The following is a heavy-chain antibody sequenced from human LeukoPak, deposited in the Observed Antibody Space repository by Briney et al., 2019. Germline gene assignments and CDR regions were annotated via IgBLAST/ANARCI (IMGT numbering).Heavy chain of an antibody. J-gene: IGHJ4*02. CDR1: GYTSTNYG. V-gene: IGHV1-18*01. D-gene: IGHD6-13*01. CDR3: ARVTGSSISSRSLLY. Sequence: ASVKVSCKTSGYTSTNYGVHWVRQAPGQGLEWMGQINPHNGNTNYAQRLQGRVTMTTDTSTSTSYMEMRSLTSGDTALYYCARVTGSSISSRSLLYWGQGSLVTVSS. CDR2: INPHNGNT.